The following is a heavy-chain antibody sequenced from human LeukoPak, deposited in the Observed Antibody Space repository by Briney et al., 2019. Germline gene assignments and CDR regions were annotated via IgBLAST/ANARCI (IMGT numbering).Heavy chain of an antibody. Sequence: GESLKISCAASGLSFSSSAFNWFRQAPGKRLEWVSSISTGTGRYYAASVKGRFTISRDNAKNSLYLGMDSLRAEDTAVYYCATETIGRHYDYWGQGTLLTVSS. CDR2: ISTGTGR. J-gene: IGHJ4*02. CDR1: GLSFSSSA. CDR3: ATETIGRHYDY. V-gene: IGHV3-69-1*02. D-gene: IGHD1-14*01.